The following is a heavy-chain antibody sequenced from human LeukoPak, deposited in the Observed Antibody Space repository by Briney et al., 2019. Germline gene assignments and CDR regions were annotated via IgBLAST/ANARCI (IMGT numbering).Heavy chain of an antibody. D-gene: IGHD3-22*01. CDR2: INPNSGGT. Sequence: ASVKVSCKASGYTFTGYYMHWVRQAPGQGLEWMGWINPNSGGTKYAQKFQGRVTMTRDTSISTAYMELSSLTSDDTAVYYCARALYSDSSGYYPGLDHWGQGTLVTVSS. CDR1: GYTFTGYY. J-gene: IGHJ4*02. V-gene: IGHV1-2*02. CDR3: ARALYSDSSGYYPGLDH.